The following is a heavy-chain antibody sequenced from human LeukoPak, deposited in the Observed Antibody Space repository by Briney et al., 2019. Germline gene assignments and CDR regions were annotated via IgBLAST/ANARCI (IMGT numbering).Heavy chain of an antibody. CDR1: GGSISSGSYY. J-gene: IGHJ4*02. D-gene: IGHD7-27*01. CDR3: ARQRGWGFGSSLDY. CDR2: IYTSGST. Sequence: SETLSLTCTVSGGSISSGSYYWSWIRQPAGKGLEWIGRIYTSGSTNYNPSLKSRVTISLDTSKNQFSLKLSSVTAADTAVYYCARQRGWGFGSSLDYWGQGTLVTVSS. V-gene: IGHV4-61*02.